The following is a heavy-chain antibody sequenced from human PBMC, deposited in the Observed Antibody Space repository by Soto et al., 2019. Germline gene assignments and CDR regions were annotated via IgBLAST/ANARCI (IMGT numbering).Heavy chain of an antibody. D-gene: IGHD2-15*01. J-gene: IGHJ3*02. CDR1: GYTFTSYG. CDR3: ARGWNSGYDCRGSCYSDDLYDAYDI. V-gene: IGHV1-18*01. Sequence: ASVKVSCKASGYTFTSYGISWVRQAPGQGLEWMGWISAYNGNTNYAQKLQGRVTMTTDTSTSTAYMELRSLRSDDTAVYYCARGWNSGYDCRGSCYSDDLYDAYDIWGQGTMVTVSS. CDR2: ISAYNGNT.